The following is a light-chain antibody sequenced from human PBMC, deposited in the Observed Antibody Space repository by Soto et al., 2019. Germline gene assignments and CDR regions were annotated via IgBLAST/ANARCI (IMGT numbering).Light chain of an antibody. V-gene: IGKV3-20*01. CDR1: QSDSSSY. CDR3: LQYASSPTWT. CDR2: GAS. Sequence: EIVLTQSPGTLSLSPGERATLSCRASQSDSSSYLAWYQQKPGQAPRLLIYGASSRATGIPDRFSGSGSGTGFTLTISRLEPEDFAVYYCLQYASSPTWTFGQGTKVDIK. J-gene: IGKJ1*01.